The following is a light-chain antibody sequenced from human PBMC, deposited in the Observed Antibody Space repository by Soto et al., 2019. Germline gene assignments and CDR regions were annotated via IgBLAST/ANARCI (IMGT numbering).Light chain of an antibody. CDR2: GNT. CDR1: SSNIGAGYD. CDR3: QSHDSSLSGVL. J-gene: IGLJ2*01. Sequence: QLVLTQPPSVSGAPGQTVTISCTGSSSNIGAGYDVHWYQQLPGTAPKLLIYGNTNRPSGVPDRFSGSKSGTSASLAITGLQAEDEADYYCQSHDSSLSGVLFGGGTKLTVL. V-gene: IGLV1-40*01.